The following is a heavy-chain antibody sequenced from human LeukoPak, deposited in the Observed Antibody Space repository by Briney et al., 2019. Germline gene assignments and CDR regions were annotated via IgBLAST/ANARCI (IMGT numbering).Heavy chain of an antibody. D-gene: IGHD5-18*01. CDR2: FYTSGST. J-gene: IGHJ4*02. Sequence: PSETLSLTCTVSGGSISSYYWSWIRQPAGPGLEWIGHFYTSGSTNYNPSLKSRITMSVDTSKNQFSLKLTSMSAADTSVYFCARGFSYAYLDYWGQGILVTVPS. CDR3: ARGFSYAYLDY. V-gene: IGHV4-4*07. CDR1: GGSISSYY.